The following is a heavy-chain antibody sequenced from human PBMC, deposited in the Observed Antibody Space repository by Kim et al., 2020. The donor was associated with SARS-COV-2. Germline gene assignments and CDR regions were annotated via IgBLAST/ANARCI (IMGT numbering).Heavy chain of an antibody. J-gene: IGHJ4*02. D-gene: IGHD3-10*01. Sequence: GESLKISCKGSGYSFTSYWIGWVRQMPGKGLEWMGIIYPGDSDTRYSPSFQGQVTISADKSISTAYLQWSSLKASDTAMYYCARRYGSGSYYRAYYFDYWGQGTLVTVSS. V-gene: IGHV5-51*01. CDR1: GYSFTSYW. CDR2: IYPGDSDT. CDR3: ARRYGSGSYYRAYYFDY.